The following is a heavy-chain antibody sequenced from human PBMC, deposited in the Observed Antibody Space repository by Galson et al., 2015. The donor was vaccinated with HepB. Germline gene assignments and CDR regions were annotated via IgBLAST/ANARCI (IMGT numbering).Heavy chain of an antibody. CDR3: ARSTPGEDYYDSSGYLAVSWFDP. CDR2: IIPIFGTA. Sequence: SVKVSCKASGGTFSSYAISWVRQAPGQGLEWMGGIIPIFGTANYAQKFQGRVTITADESTSTAYMELSSLRSEDTAVYYCARSTPGEDYYDSSGYLAVSWFDPWGQGTLVTVSS. D-gene: IGHD3-22*01. J-gene: IGHJ5*02. CDR1: GGTFSSYA. V-gene: IGHV1-69*13.